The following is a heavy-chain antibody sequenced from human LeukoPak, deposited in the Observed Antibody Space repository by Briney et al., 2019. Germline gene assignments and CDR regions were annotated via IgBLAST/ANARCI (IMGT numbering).Heavy chain of an antibody. Sequence: GGSLRLSCTASGFTFSSYGMHWVRQAPGKGLEWVAVISYDGSDKHYADSVKGRFTISRDNSKNTLYLQMNSLRAEDTAVYYCAKCVAYYYYMDVWGKGTTVTVSS. D-gene: IGHD5-12*01. CDR2: ISYDGSDK. CDR1: GFTFSSYG. CDR3: AKCVAYYYYMDV. J-gene: IGHJ6*03. V-gene: IGHV3-30*18.